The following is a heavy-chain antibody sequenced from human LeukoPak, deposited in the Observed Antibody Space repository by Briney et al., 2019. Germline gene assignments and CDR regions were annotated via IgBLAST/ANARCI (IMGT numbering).Heavy chain of an antibody. CDR1: GLTFSNAW. V-gene: IGHV3-15*01. Sequence: GGSLRLSCTTSGLTFSNAWMSWVRQAPGKGLEWVGRISTKTDGGTTDYAAPVKGRFTISRDDSKNTLYLQMNSLKTEDTAVYYCIKSSGDWHWGQGTLVTVSS. D-gene: IGHD2-21*02. J-gene: IGHJ4*02. CDR3: IKSSGDWH. CDR2: ISTKTDGGTT.